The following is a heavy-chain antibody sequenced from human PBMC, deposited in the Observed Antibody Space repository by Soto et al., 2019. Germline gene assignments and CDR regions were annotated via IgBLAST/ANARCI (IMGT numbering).Heavy chain of an antibody. CDR1: GFTLTNEN. V-gene: IGHV3-21*06. D-gene: IGHD3-22*01. Sequence: GGSLRLSCTALGFTLTNENMNSVRQAPGKGLEWVSSISSRSTFINYADSVEGRFTISRDNDKGLVYLQMNSLRAEDTAVYYCARDPPLSMIVVVGVDDFWGQGALVTVSS. J-gene: IGHJ4*02. CDR2: ISSRSTFI. CDR3: ARDPPLSMIVVVGVDDF.